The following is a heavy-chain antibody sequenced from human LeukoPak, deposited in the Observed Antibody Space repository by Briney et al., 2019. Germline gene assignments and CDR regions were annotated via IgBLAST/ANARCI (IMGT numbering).Heavy chain of an antibody. CDR3: ARVYYDSSGYYYEEEYYFDY. CDR2: IYYSGST. Sequence: SETLSLTCTVSGYSISSGYYWGWIRQPPGKGLEWIGYIYYSGSTNYNPSLKSRVTISVDTSKNQFSLKLSSVTAADTAVYYCARVYYDSSGYYYEEEYYFDYWGQGTLVTVSS. V-gene: IGHV4-61*01. CDR1: GYSISSGYY. J-gene: IGHJ4*02. D-gene: IGHD3-22*01.